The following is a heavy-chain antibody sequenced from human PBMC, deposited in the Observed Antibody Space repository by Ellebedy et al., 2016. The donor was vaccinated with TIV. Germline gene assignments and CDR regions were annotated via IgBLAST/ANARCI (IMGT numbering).Heavy chain of an antibody. D-gene: IGHD3-10*01. V-gene: IGHV3-21*03. CDR3: AGLADHWFGEIFD. CDR1: GVSFSRYR. CDR2: ITDSSRT. J-gene: IGHJ4*02. Sequence: GGSLRLSCAASGVSFSRYRMSWVRQAPGKGLEWVSSITDSSRTFYRDSVKGRFTISRDNAKHSLYLEMSSLRVEDTAVSYWAGLADHWFGEIFDWGQGTRVTVSS.